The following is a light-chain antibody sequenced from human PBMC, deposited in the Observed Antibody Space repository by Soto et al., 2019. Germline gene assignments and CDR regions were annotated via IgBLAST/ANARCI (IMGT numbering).Light chain of an antibody. CDR1: QSVSSY. Sequence: EIVLTQSPATLSLSPGERDTLSCRASQSVSSYLAWYQQKPGQAPRLLIYDASNRATGIPARFSGSGSGTDFTLTISSREPEDFAVYYCQRRSNWPPSITFGQGTRLEIK. J-gene: IGKJ5*01. V-gene: IGKV3-11*01. CDR2: DAS. CDR3: QRRSNWPPSIT.